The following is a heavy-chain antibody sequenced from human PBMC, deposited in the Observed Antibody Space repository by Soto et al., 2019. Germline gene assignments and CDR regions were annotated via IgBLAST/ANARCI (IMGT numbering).Heavy chain of an antibody. CDR3: ARVALRFLEWLRSRDDAFDI. Sequence: SETLSLTCTVSGGSISSSSYYWGWIRQPPGKGLEWIGYIYYSGSTNYNPSLKSRVTISVDTSKNQFSLKLSSVTAADTAVYYCARVALRFLEWLRSRDDAFDIWGQGTMVTVSS. CDR2: IYYSGST. CDR1: GGSISSSSYY. J-gene: IGHJ3*02. D-gene: IGHD3-3*01. V-gene: IGHV4-61*05.